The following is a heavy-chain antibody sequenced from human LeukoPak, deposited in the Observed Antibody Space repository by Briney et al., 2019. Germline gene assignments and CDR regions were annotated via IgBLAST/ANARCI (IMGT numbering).Heavy chain of an antibody. Sequence: QPGGSLRLSCAASGFTFSSNWMHWVRQAPGKGLVWVSRINEDGSTTNYADSVKGRSTIFRDNAKNTLYLLMNSLRAEDTAVYYCVRDLGGRSGHWGQGTLVTVSS. CDR3: VRDLGGRSGH. D-gene: IGHD1-26*01. CDR2: INEDGSTT. CDR1: GFTFSSNW. J-gene: IGHJ4*02. V-gene: IGHV3-74*01.